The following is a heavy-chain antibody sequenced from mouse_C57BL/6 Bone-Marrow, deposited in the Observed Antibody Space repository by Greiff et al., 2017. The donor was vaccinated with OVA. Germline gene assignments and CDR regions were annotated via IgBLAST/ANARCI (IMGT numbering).Heavy chain of an antibody. V-gene: IGHV5-12*01. CDR3: ARGGNYTFSDY. CDR1: GFTFSDYY. CDR2: ISNGGGST. J-gene: IGHJ2*01. Sequence: VHLVESGGGLVQPGGSLKLSCAASGFTFSDYYMYWVRQTPEKRLEWVAYISNGGGSTYYPDTVKGRFTISRDNAKNTLYLQMSRLKSEDTAMYYCARGGNYTFSDYWGQGTTLTVSS. D-gene: IGHD2-1*01.